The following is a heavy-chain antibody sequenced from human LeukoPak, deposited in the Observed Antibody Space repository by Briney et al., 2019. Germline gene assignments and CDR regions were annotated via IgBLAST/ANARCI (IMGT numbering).Heavy chain of an antibody. CDR3: ARDGFGSSTSCYYD. V-gene: IGHV3-33*08. D-gene: IGHD2-2*01. CDR2: IWYDGSNK. J-gene: IGHJ4*02. CDR1: GFTFRTYG. Sequence: GGSLRLSCAASGFTFRTYGMYWVRQAPGKGLEWVAVIWYDGSNKYYADSVKGRFTISRDNSKNTLYLQMNSLRAEDTAVYYCARDGFGSSTSCYYDWGQGTLVTVSS.